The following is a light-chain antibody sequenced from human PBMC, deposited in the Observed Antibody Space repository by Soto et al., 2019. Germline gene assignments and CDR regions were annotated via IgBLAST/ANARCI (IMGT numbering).Light chain of an antibody. J-gene: IGKJ3*01. Sequence: EIVLAQSPGTLSLSPGERATLSCRASQTVISSSLAWYQQKPGQAPRLLIYDTSTSATGIPDRFSGSGSGTDFTLTINGLEPEDFGVYYCQQYGSSPFTFGPGTKVDLK. CDR1: QTVISSS. CDR2: DTS. V-gene: IGKV3-20*01. CDR3: QQYGSSPFT.